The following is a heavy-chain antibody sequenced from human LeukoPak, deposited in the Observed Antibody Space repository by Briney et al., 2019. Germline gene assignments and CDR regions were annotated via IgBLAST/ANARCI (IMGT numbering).Heavy chain of an antibody. Sequence: GASVKFSCKASGYTFTSYSTHWVRQAPGQRPEWMGWINAGNGNTEYSQNFQGRVTITTDTSATTAYMELTSLISEDTAVYFCGRANPSYYDSSGPDYWGQGTLVTVSS. CDR1: GYTFTSYS. V-gene: IGHV1-3*01. D-gene: IGHD3-22*01. CDR2: INAGNGNT. CDR3: GRANPSYYDSSGPDY. J-gene: IGHJ4*02.